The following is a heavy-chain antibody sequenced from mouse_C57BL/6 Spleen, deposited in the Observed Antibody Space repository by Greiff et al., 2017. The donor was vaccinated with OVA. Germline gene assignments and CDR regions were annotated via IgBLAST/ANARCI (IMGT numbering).Heavy chain of an antibody. CDR3: AREGSSSFDY. V-gene: IGHV5-16*01. D-gene: IGHD1-1*01. CDR1: GFTFSDYY. J-gene: IGHJ2*01. CDR2: INYDGSST. Sequence: EVQLVESAGGLVQPGSSMKLSCTASGFTFSDYYMAWVRQVPEKGLEWVANINYDGSSTYYLDSLKSRFIISRDNAKNILYLQMSTLKSEDTATYYCAREGSSSFDYWGQGTTLTVSS.